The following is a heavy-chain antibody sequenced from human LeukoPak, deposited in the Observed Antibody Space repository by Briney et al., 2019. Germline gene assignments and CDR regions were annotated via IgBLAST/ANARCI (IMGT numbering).Heavy chain of an antibody. J-gene: IGHJ4*02. D-gene: IGHD5-12*01. Sequence: SETLSLTCTVSGGSISSSSYYWGWIRQPPGKGLEWIGSIYYSGSTYYNPSLKSRVTISVDTSKNQFSLKLSSVTAADTAVYYCARNEMADYPFDYWGQGTLVTVSS. V-gene: IGHV4-39*01. CDR2: IYYSGST. CDR3: ARNEMADYPFDY. CDR1: GGSISSSSYY.